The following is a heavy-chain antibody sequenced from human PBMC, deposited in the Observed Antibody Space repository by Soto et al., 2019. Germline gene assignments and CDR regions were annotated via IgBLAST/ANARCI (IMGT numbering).Heavy chain of an antibody. CDR3: ARDWLVEGYGYHHDRLAVPARGTTDP. J-gene: IGHJ5*02. D-gene: IGHD5-18*01. CDR2: VFYTGST. V-gene: IGHV4-59*01. CDR1: GGFLSRDY. Sequence: SETLCVTCRGSGGFLSRDYWSWIRQPPGEGMEWIGYVFYTGSTNYNPSLRSRVLISVDTSKNTLYLQMNSLRAEDTAVYYCARDWLVEGYGYHHDRLAVPARGTTDP.